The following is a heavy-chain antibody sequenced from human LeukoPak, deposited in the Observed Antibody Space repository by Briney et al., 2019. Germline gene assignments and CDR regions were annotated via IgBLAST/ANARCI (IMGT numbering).Heavy chain of an antibody. D-gene: IGHD3-3*01. V-gene: IGHV3-7*01. CDR1: GFTFSSYW. J-gene: IGHJ4*02. CDR2: IKHDGSEK. Sequence: GGSLRLSCAASGFTFSSYWMSWVRQAPGKGLEWVANIKHDGSEKYYVDSVKGRFAISRDNGKNSLYLQMNSLRVEDMAVYYCATAPREWLLGYHFEYWGQGTLVTVSS. CDR3: ATAPREWLLGYHFEY.